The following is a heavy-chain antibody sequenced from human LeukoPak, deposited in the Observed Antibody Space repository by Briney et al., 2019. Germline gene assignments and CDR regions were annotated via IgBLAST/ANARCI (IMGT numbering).Heavy chain of an antibody. CDR1: GFTFSSYG. CDR3: AKDRCSNGIGCYYYYMDV. J-gene: IGHJ6*03. D-gene: IGHD2-8*01. CDR2: IRYDGSNK. Sequence: GGSLRLSCAASGFTFSSYGMHWVRQAPGKGLDWVAFIRYDGSNKYYADSVKGRFTISRDNSKNTLYLQMNSLRAEDTAVYYCAKDRCSNGIGCYYYYMDVWGKGTTVTISS. V-gene: IGHV3-30*02.